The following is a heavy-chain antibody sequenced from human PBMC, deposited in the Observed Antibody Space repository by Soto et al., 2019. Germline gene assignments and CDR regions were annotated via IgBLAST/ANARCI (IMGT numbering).Heavy chain of an antibody. J-gene: IGHJ3*01. D-gene: IGHD1-1*01. V-gene: IGHV1-69*13. CDR3: AGPGAGTDAFDF. CDR1: GGTFSSYA. CDR2: IIPIFGTA. Sequence: ASVKVSCKASGGTFSSYAISWVRQAPGQGLEWMGGIIPIFGTANYAQKFQGRVTITADESTSTAYMELSSLRSEDTAVYYCAGPGAGTDAFDFWGQGTMVTVSS.